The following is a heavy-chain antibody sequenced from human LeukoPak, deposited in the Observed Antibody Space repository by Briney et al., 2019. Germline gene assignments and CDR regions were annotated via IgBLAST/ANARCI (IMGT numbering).Heavy chain of an antibody. CDR1: GFTFSSYE. CDR2: ISSSGSTI. Sequence: GGSLRLSCAASGFTFSSYEMNWVRQAPGKGLEWVSYISSSGSTIYYADSVKGRFTISRDNAKNSLYLQMNSLRAEDTALYYCARESPSGSYSYYYYYMDVWGKGTTVTVSS. D-gene: IGHD1-26*01. J-gene: IGHJ6*03. CDR3: ARESPSGSYSYYYYYMDV. V-gene: IGHV3-48*03.